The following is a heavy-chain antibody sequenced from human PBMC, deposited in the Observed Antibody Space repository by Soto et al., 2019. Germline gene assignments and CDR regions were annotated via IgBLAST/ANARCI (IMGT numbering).Heavy chain of an antibody. CDR1: GYSFTSYW. D-gene: IGHD2-21*02. J-gene: IGHJ3*02. Sequence: GESLKISCKGSGYSFTSYWIGWVRQMPGKGLEWMGIIYPGDSDTRYSPSFQGQVTISADKSISTAYLQWSSLKASDTAMYYCARGDYCGGDCPPDAFDIWGQGTMVTAS. CDR3: ARGDYCGGDCPPDAFDI. CDR2: IYPGDSDT. V-gene: IGHV5-51*01.